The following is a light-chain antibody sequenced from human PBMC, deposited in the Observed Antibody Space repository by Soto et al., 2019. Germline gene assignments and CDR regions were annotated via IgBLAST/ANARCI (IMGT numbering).Light chain of an antibody. CDR3: QHYYKWPRT. CDR1: QNVDRS. V-gene: IGKV3-15*01. Sequence: EILITQSPAILSLSPGERATLSCRASQNVDRSLAWYQQKPGQAPRLLIHGVSTRAPGIPARFSGSGSGTEFTLTISSLQSEDSAVYYCQHYYKWPRTFGQGTKVDIK. CDR2: GVS. J-gene: IGKJ1*01.